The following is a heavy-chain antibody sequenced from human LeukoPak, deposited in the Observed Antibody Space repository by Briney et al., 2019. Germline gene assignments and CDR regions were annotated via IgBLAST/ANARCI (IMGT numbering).Heavy chain of an antibody. CDR1: GFTFSSYS. CDR2: ISSSSSYK. D-gene: IGHD1-1*01. Sequence: GGSLSLSCVASGFTFSSYSMNWVRQAPGKGLEWVSSISSSSSYKYYTDSVKGRFTISRDNAKNSLYLQMNSLRAEDTAVYYCARSAAGTYYWGQGTLATVSS. V-gene: IGHV3-21*01. J-gene: IGHJ4*02. CDR3: ARSAAGTYY.